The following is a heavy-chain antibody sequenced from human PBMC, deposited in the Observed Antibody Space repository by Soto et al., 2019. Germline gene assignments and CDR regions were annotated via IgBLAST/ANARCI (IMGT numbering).Heavy chain of an antibody. D-gene: IGHD3-22*01. CDR3: ARSHSSGYWVYDF. V-gene: IGHV3-21*01. Sequence: GGSLRLSCAASGFTFSSYAMSWVRQAPGKGLEWVSFISSSSSYIYYADSVKGRFTISRDNAKNSLYLQMNSLRAEDTAVYYCARSHSSGYWVYDFWGQGTLVTVSS. J-gene: IGHJ4*02. CDR1: GFTFSSYA. CDR2: ISSSSSYI.